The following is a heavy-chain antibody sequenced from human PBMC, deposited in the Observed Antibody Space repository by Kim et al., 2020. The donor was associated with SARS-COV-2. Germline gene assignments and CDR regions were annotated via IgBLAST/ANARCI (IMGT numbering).Heavy chain of an antibody. CDR2: IYYSGST. Sequence: SETLSLTCTVSGGSISSTRYYWGWIRQPPGKGLEWIGSIYYSGSTYYNPSLKSRVTISVDTSKNQFSLKLSSVTAADTAVYYCARQRIAVAGYFDYWGQGTLVTVSS. CDR3: ARQRIAVAGYFDY. V-gene: IGHV4-39*01. D-gene: IGHD6-19*01. J-gene: IGHJ4*02. CDR1: GGSISSTRYY.